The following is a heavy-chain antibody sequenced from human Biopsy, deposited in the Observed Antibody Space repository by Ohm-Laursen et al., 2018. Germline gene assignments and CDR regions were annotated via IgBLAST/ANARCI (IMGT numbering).Heavy chain of an antibody. J-gene: IGHJ4*02. V-gene: IGHV4-4*07. CDR1: GDSISNSY. CDR2: FYSSGSS. CDR3: ASLGRYCSGENCYGIDY. Sequence: SETLSLTCIVSGDSISNSYWTWIRQPAGKGLEWIGRFYSSGSSSYNPSLKSRVTMTIDASMNQFSLRLNSVTAADTAVYYCASLGRYCSGENCYGIDYWGQGTLVTVSS. D-gene: IGHD2-15*01.